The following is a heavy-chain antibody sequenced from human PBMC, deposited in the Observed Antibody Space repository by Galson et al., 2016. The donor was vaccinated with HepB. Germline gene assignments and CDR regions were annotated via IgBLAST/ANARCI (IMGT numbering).Heavy chain of an antibody. V-gene: IGHV4-30-2*01. J-gene: IGHJ4*02. CDR2: IYPFGSP. Sequence: TLSLTCTVSGGSISSGRYSWGWLRQTPGKGLEWIGYIYPFGSPFYTPPLRSRVAISLDKSKNQFSLNLNSVTTADTAMYFCARGTYYSGSGSRFDSWGQGTLVTVSS. CDR1: GGSISSGRYS. CDR3: ARGTYYSGSGSRFDS. D-gene: IGHD3-10*01.